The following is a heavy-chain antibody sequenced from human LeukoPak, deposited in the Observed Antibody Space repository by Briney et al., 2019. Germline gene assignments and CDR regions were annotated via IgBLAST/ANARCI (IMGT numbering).Heavy chain of an antibody. V-gene: IGHV1-2*02. CDR1: GYTFTGYY. Sequence: GASVKVSCKASGYTFTGYYMHWVRQAPGQGLEWMGWINPNSGGTNYAQKFQGRVTMTRDTSISTAYMELSRLRSDDTAVYYCARESYDYVWGSYRPFDYWGQGTLVTVSS. J-gene: IGHJ4*02. D-gene: IGHD3-16*02. CDR3: ARESYDYVWGSYRPFDY. CDR2: INPNSGGT.